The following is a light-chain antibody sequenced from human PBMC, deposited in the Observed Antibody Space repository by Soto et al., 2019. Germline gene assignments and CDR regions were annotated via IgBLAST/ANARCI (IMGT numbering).Light chain of an antibody. Sequence: EIVLTQSPGTLSLSPGERATLSCRASQSVSSSYLAWYQQKPGQAPRLLIYGASSRVTGIPDRFSGSGSGTDFTITISRLESEDFAVYYCQQYGYSRTFGQGTKVEIK. CDR3: QQYGYSRT. V-gene: IGKV3-20*01. CDR2: GAS. J-gene: IGKJ1*01. CDR1: QSVSSSY.